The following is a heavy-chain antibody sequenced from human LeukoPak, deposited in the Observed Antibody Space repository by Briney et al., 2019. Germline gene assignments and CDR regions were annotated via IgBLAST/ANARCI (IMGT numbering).Heavy chain of an antibody. D-gene: IGHD3-3*01. CDR1: GFAFSTYS. V-gene: IGHV3-48*01. J-gene: IGHJ4*02. CDR2: VSIIGYTI. CDR3: ASDGCDFWSGLLDY. Sequence: GGSLRLSSALSGFAFSTYSMNWVRPAPRKGLAWVACVSIIGYTIAYALSAKGRFPVSRKNAKNSLFLHMDRLRAEGTAVYYCASDGCDFWSGLLDYWGQGTLVTVSS.